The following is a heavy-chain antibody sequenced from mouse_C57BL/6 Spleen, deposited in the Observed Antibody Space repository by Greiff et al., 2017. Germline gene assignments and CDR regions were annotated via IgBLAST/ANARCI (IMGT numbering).Heavy chain of an antibody. J-gene: IGHJ1*03. D-gene: IGHD4-1*01. CDR3: ARRTGTGYFDV. CDR2: IYPGDGDT. Sequence: QVQLQQSGPELVKPGASVKISCKASGYAFSSSWMNWVKQRPGKGLEWIGRIYPGDGDTNYNGKFKGKDTLTADKSSSTAYMQLSSLTSEDSAVYFCARRTGTGYFDVWGTGTTVTVSS. V-gene: IGHV1-82*01. CDR1: GYAFSSSW.